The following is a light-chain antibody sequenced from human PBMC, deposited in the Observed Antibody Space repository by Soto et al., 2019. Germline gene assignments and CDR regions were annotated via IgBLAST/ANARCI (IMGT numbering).Light chain of an antibody. CDR3: CSYAGSRRV. CDR2: EVS. J-gene: IGLJ1*01. V-gene: IGLV2-23*02. CDR1: SSDVGSYNL. Sequence: QSALTQPASVSGSPGQSITISCTGTSSDVGSYNLVSWYQQHPGKAPKLMIYEVSKRPSGVSNRFSGSKSGNTASLTISGLQAEDEADYYCCSYAGSRRVFGTGTKLTAL.